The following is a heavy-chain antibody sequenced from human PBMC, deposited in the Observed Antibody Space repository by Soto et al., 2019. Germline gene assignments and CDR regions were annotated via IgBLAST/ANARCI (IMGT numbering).Heavy chain of an antibody. V-gene: IGHV4-59*01. D-gene: IGHD1-26*01. CDR2: IYYSGST. CDR3: ARDSPRGSYSDYYYYYGMDV. J-gene: IGHJ6*02. CDR1: GGSISSYY. Sequence: SQTLSLTCNVSGGSISSYYWSWIRQPPGKGPEWIGYIYYSGSTNYNPSLKSRVTISVDTSKNQFSLKLSSVTAADTAVYYCARDSPRGSYSDYYYYYGMDVRGQGTTVTVSS.